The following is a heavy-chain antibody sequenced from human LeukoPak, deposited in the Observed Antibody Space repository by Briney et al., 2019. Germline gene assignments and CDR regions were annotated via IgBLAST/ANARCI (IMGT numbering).Heavy chain of an antibody. J-gene: IGHJ4*02. CDR3: ARGRPAIFGVAPPYYFDY. V-gene: IGHV4-34*01. CDR2: INHSGST. CDR1: GGSSSGYY. Sequence: SETLSLTCAVSGGSSSGYYWNWIRQPPGKGLQWIGEINHSGSTNYNPSLKSRVTLSVDTSKNQFSLNLSSVTAADTAVYYCARGRPAIFGVAPPYYFDYWGQGALVTVSS. D-gene: IGHD3-3*01.